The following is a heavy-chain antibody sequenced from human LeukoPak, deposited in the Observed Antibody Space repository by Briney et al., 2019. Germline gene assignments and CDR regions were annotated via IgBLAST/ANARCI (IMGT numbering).Heavy chain of an antibody. V-gene: IGHV3-23*01. D-gene: IGHD3-9*01. CDR3: AKARRDILTGYYPTPYYFDY. J-gene: IGHJ4*02. CDR2: IGGSGGST. CDR1: GFTFSSYA. Sequence: GGSLRLSCAASGFTFSSYAMSWVRQAPGKGLEWVSAIGGSGGSTYYADSVKGRFTISRDNSKNTLYLQMNSLRAEDTAVYYCAKARRDILTGYYPTPYYFDYWGQGTLVTVSS.